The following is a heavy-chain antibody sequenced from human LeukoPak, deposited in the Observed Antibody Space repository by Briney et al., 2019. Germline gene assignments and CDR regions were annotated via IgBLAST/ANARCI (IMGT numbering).Heavy chain of an antibody. CDR1: GYTFTSYG. V-gene: IGHV1-18*04. CDR3: ARAFPRYCSSTSCYAYYYGMDV. D-gene: IGHD2-2*01. Sequence: GASVKVSCKASGYTFTSYGISWVRQAPGQGLEWMGWISAYNGNTNYAQKLQGRVTMTTDTSTSTAYMELRSLRSDDTAVHYCARAFPRYCSSTSCYAYYYGMDVWGKGTTVTVSS. CDR2: ISAYNGNT. J-gene: IGHJ6*04.